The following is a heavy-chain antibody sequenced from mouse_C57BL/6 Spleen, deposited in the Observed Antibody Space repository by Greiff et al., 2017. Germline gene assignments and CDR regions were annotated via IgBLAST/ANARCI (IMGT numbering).Heavy chain of an antibody. V-gene: IGHV2-2*01. CDR3: ARYYYGDEGWYVDV. J-gene: IGHJ1*03. CDR2: IWSGGST. D-gene: IGHD2-13*01. Sequence: VQLQQSGPGLVQPSQSLSITCTVSGFSLTSYGVHWVRQSPGKGLEWLGVIWSGGSTDYNAAFISSLSISKANSKSQVFFKMNSLQAGATAIDYGARYYYGDEGWYVDVWGTGTTVTVSS. CDR1: GFSLTSYG.